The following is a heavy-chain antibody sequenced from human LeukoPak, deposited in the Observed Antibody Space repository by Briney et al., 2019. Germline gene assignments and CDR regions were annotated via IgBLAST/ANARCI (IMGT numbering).Heavy chain of an antibody. Sequence: GGSLRLSCAASGFAFRDYTMNWVRQSPGKGLQWVSYVSFGSSYISYADSLKGRFTISRDDAKSSVYLEMTSLRAEDTAVYYCARASTEYAVTDGFDTWGPGTLVTVSS. CDR3: ARASTEYAVTDGFDT. D-gene: IGHD4-17*01. CDR2: VSFGSSYI. CDR1: GFAFRDYT. J-gene: IGHJ5*02. V-gene: IGHV3-21*01.